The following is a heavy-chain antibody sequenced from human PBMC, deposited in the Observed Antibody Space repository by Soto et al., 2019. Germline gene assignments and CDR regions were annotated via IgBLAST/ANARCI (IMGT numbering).Heavy chain of an antibody. V-gene: IGHV3-15*07. Sequence: EVQLVESGGALIKPGGSLRLSCAASGFTFSDEWMNWVRQGPGKGLEWVGRSKNKWNGKTREYAAPVKGRFTISRDDSRSRVYLEMKNLKADDTAVYHCTSGNYGALHHWGQGTLVTVSS. CDR1: GFTFSDEW. CDR2: SKNKWNGKTR. D-gene: IGHD3-10*01. J-gene: IGHJ3*01. CDR3: TSGNYGALHH.